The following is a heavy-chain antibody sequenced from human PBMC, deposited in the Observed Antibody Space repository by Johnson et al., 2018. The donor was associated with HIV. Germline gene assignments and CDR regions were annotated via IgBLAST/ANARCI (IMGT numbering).Heavy chain of an antibody. Sequence: VQLVESGGGLVQPGGSLKLSCAASGFTFSGSAMHWVRQASGQGLEWVGRIRSKANSYATAYAASVKGRFTISSDDSKHTAYLQMNSLKTEDTDVYYCTRHDGLRLGELSSDAFDIWGQGTMVTVSS. J-gene: IGHJ3*02. CDR1: GFTFSGSA. CDR2: IRSKANSYAT. V-gene: IGHV3-73*01. CDR3: TRHDGLRLGELSSDAFDI. D-gene: IGHD3-16*02.